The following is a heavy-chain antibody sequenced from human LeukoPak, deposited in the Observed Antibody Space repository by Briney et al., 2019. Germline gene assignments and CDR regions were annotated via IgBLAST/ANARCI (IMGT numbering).Heavy chain of an antibody. CDR2: ISGSGGST. V-gene: IGHV3-23*01. D-gene: IGHD5-12*01. J-gene: IGHJ4*02. CDR3: AKDRAYSGYVNSVLIDY. Sequence: PGGSLRLSCAASGFTFSSYAMSWVRQAPGKGLEWVSAISGSGGSTYYADSVKGRFTISRDNSKNTLYLQMNSLRAEDTAVYYCAKDRAYSGYVNSVLIDYWGQGTLVTVSS. CDR1: GFTFSSYA.